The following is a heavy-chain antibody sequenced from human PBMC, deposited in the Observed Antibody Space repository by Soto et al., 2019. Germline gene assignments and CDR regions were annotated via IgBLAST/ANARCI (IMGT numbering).Heavy chain of an antibody. Sequence: PGGSLRLSCAASGFTFSSYAMSWVRQAPGKGLEWVSGISYSGGSTYYADSVKGRFTISRDNSKNTLYLQMNSLRAEDTAVYYCFASDYVETWFDPWGQGTLVTVSS. V-gene: IGHV3-23*01. CDR1: GFTFSSYA. J-gene: IGHJ5*02. CDR3: FASDYVETWFDP. D-gene: IGHD4-17*01. CDR2: ISYSGGST.